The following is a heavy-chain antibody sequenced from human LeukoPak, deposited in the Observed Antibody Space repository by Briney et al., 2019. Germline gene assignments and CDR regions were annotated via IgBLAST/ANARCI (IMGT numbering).Heavy chain of an antibody. CDR3: AKDRGGRAAAANTLSFDP. V-gene: IGHV3-30*18. CDR1: GFTFSGSA. D-gene: IGHD6-25*01. J-gene: IGHJ5*02. Sequence: PGGSLRLSCAASGFTFSGSAMHWVRQAPGKGLEWLTFISYDGSNVYYADSVKGRLTSSRDDSLNTLYLQMNSLRVDDTAVYYCAKDRGGRAAAANTLSFDPWGRGTLVSVSS. CDR2: ISYDGSNV.